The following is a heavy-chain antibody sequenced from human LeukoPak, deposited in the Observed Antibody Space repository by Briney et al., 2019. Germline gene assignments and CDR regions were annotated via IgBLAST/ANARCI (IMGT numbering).Heavy chain of an antibody. CDR3: ARSSSSMYYFDY. CDR2: ISGSGGST. V-gene: IGHV3-23*01. CDR1: GFTYSSYA. J-gene: IGHJ4*02. D-gene: IGHD6-6*01. Sequence: GGSLRLSCAACGFTYSSYAMSWVRQAPGKGLEWVSAISGSGGSTYYADSVKGRFTISRDNSKNTLYLQMNSLRAEDTAVYYCARSSSSMYYFDYWGQGTLVTVSS.